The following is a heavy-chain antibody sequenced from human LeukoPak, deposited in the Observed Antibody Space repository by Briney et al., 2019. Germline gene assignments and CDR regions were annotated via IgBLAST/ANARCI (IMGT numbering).Heavy chain of an antibody. CDR1: GYTFTGYY. Sequence: ASVKVSCKASGYTFTGYYMHWVRQAPGQGLEWMGWMNPNSGNTGYAQKFQGRVTMTRNTSISTAYMELSSLRSEDTAVYYCARGMELLSFDPWGQGTLVTVSS. D-gene: IGHD1-7*01. CDR2: MNPNSGNT. J-gene: IGHJ5*02. CDR3: ARGMELLSFDP. V-gene: IGHV1-8*02.